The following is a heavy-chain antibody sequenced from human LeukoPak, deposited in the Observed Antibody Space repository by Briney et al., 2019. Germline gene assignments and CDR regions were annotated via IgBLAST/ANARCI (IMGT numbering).Heavy chain of an antibody. CDR3: ASGDILTGTLDY. D-gene: IGHD3-9*01. V-gene: IGHV3-48*03. Sequence: PGGSLRLSCAASGYTFISYEMNRVRQAPGKGLEWVSYISSSGSTIYYADSVKGRFTISRDNAKNSLYLQMNSLRAEDTAVYYCASGDILTGTLDYWGQGTLVTVSS. CDR2: ISSSGSTI. J-gene: IGHJ4*02. CDR1: GYTFISYE.